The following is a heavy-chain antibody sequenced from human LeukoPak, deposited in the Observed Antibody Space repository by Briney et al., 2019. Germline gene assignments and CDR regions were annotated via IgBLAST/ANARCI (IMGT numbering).Heavy chain of an antibody. V-gene: IGHV3-30-3*02. CDR2: ISYDGSNK. CDR1: GFTFSSYA. CDR3: AKYGGSSWHGDY. D-gene: IGHD6-13*01. J-gene: IGHJ4*02. Sequence: GGSLRLSCAASGFTFSSYAVHWVRQAPGKGREWVAVISYDGSNKYYADSVKGRFTISRDNSKNTLYLQVNSLRAEDTAVYYCAKYGGSSWHGDYWGQGTLVTVSS.